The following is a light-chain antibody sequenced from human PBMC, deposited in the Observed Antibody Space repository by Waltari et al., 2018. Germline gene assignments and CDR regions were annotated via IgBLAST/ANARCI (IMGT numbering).Light chain of an antibody. V-gene: IGLV1-40*01. CDR3: QSYDTSLSVV. CDR2: GSS. CDR1: GSNIGAGSS. J-gene: IGLJ3*02. Sequence: SVLTQPPSVSGAPGQRVPISCTATGSNIGAGSSVYWNQQLPRAPPKRLISGSSTRPLGVPDRFFGSTSGTSASLAITGLQAEDEADYYCQSYDTSLSVVFGGGTKLTVL.